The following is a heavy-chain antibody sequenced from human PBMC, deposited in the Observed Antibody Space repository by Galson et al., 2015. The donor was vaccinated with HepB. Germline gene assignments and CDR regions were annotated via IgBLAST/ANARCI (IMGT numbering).Heavy chain of an antibody. CDR2: IYYSGST. D-gene: IGHD1-26*01. V-gene: IGHV4-61*01. CDR1: GGSVSSGSYY. J-gene: IGHJ6*02. Sequence: LSLTCTVSGGSVSSGSYYWSWIRQPPGKGLEWIGYIYYSGSTNYNPSLKSRVTISVDTSKNQFSLKLSSVIAADTAVYYCARDRRGWELEGMDVWGQGTTVTVSS. CDR3: ARDRRGWELEGMDV.